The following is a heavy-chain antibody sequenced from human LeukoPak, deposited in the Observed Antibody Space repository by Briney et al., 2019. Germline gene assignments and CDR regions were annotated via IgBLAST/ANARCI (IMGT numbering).Heavy chain of an antibody. CDR2: TYYRSKWFN. D-gene: IGHD3-16*01. CDR3: ARESGDYVKFDY. V-gene: IGHV6-1*01. Sequence: SQTPSLTCAISGDSVSTDFAAWNWLRQSPSRGLEWLGRTYYRSKWFNEYSTSVESRITINPDTSKNQFSLQLSFVTPEDTAVYYCARESGDYVKFDYWGQGTLVTVSS. CDR1: GDSVSTDFAA. J-gene: IGHJ4*02.